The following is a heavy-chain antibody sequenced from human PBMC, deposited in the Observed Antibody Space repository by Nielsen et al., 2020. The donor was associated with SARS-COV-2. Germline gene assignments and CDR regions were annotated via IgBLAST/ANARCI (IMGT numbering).Heavy chain of an antibody. CDR1: GFTFNIYA. J-gene: IGHJ3*01. D-gene: IGHD3-10*01. CDR3: AKDGVVRGDALDL. Sequence: GESLKISCAASGFTFNIYAMAWVRRAPGRGLQWVTGVSASGCSTYYTDSVKGRFSISRDNSKNTLFLQMHSLRVEDTALYYCAKDGVVRGDALDLWGQGTMVTVSS. V-gene: IGHV3-23*01. CDR2: VSASGCST.